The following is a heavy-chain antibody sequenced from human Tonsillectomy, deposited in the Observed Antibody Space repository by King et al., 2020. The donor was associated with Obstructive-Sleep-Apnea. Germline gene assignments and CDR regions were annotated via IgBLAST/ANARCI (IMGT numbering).Heavy chain of an antibody. CDR3: ASLKPKFGSGSYRDF. D-gene: IGHD3-10*01. CDR2: ISGGGEST. J-gene: IGHJ4*02. V-gene: IGHV3-23*04. Sequence: VQLVESGGGLAQPGGSLRLSCVGSGFTFTSYAISWVRQAPGKGLEWVSIISGGGESTHYKDSVKGRFIISRDNSKNTVFLQMNSLRDEDTATYFCASLKPKFGSGSYRDFWGQGTLVTVSS. CDR1: GFTFTSYA.